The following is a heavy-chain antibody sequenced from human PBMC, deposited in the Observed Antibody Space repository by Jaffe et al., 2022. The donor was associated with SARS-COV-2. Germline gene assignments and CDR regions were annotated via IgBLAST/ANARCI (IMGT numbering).Heavy chain of an antibody. Sequence: QVQLVESGGGVVQPGRSLRLSCAASGFTFSSYGMHWVRQAPGKGLEWVAVISYDGSNKYYADSVKGRFTISRDNSKNTLYLQMNSLRAEDTAVYYCAKDLDYGDYGRGYFDYWGQGTLVTVSS. CDR2: ISYDGSNK. CDR3: AKDLDYGDYGRGYFDY. J-gene: IGHJ4*02. V-gene: IGHV3-30*18. CDR1: GFTFSSYG. D-gene: IGHD4-17*01.